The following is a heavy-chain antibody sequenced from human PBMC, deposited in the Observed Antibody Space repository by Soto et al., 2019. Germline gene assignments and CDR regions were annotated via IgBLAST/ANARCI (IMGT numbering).Heavy chain of an antibody. CDR2: IIPILGIA. CDR1: GGTFSSYT. J-gene: IGHJ4*02. D-gene: IGHD2-15*01. CDR3: ARESRYCSGGSCYFLTGIDY. Sequence: SVKVSCKASGGTFSSYTISWVRQAPGQGLEWMGRIIPILGIANYAQKFQGRVTITADESTSTAYMELSSLRSEDTAVYYCARESRYCSGGSCYFLTGIDYWGQGTLDTVSS. V-gene: IGHV1-69*04.